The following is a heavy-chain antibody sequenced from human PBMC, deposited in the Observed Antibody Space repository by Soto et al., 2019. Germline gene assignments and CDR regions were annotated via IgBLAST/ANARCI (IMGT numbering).Heavy chain of an antibody. V-gene: IGHV3-23*01. CDR3: AKDRGPYCSGGICYPPSWFDP. Sequence: PGGSLRLSCVGSGFTFGNYAMSWVRQAPGKGLEWVSSITGIDGRTYYADSVKGRFTISRDNPKNTLYLQMNNLRDEDTAMFYCAKDRGPYCSGGICYPPSWFDPWGQGTQVTVSS. CDR1: GFTFGNYA. CDR2: ITGIDGRT. J-gene: IGHJ5*02. D-gene: IGHD2-15*01.